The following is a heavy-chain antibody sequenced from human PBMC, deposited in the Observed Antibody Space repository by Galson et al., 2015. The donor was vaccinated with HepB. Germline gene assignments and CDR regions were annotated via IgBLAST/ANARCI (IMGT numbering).Heavy chain of an antibody. Sequence: SVKVSCKASGYTFTSYYMHWVRQAPGQGLEWMGIINPSGGSTSYAQKFQGRVTMTRDTSTSTVYMELSSLRSEDTAVYYCARVSPRGMVRGANDYWGQGTLVTVSS. CDR2: INPSGGST. CDR1: GYTFTSYY. CDR3: ARVSPRGMVRGANDY. D-gene: IGHD3-10*01. V-gene: IGHV1-46*03. J-gene: IGHJ4*02.